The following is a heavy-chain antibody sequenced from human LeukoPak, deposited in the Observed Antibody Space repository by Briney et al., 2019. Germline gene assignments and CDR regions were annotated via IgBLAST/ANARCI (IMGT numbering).Heavy chain of an antibody. Sequence: GGSLRLSCAASGFTFSTYAMSWVRQTPEEGLEWVSAISGSGGSTYYADSVKGRFTISRDNSKNTLYLRMNSLRAEDTAVYYCAKGRSGSPGRYFDYWGQGTLVTVSS. V-gene: IGHV3-23*01. CDR1: GFTFSTYA. CDR3: AKGRSGSPGRYFDY. J-gene: IGHJ4*02. D-gene: IGHD1-26*01. CDR2: ISGSGGST.